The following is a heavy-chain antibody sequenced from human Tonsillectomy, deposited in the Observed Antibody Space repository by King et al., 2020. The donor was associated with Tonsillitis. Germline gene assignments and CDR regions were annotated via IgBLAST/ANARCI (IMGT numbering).Heavy chain of an antibody. CDR2: IIPIFGTA. V-gene: IGHV1-69*01. J-gene: IGHJ4*02. CDR3: ASPYGSGSYFPFDY. D-gene: IGHD3-10*01. CDR1: GGTFSSYA. Sequence: QLVQSGAEVKKPGSSVKVSCKASGGTFSSYAISWVRQAPEQGLEWMGGIIPIFGTANYAQKFQGRVTITADESTSTAYMELSSLRSEDTAVYYCASPYGSGSYFPFDYWGQGTLVAVSS.